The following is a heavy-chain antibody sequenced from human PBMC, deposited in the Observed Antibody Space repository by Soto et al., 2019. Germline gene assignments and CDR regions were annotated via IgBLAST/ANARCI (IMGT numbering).Heavy chain of an antibody. Sequence: TLSLTCTVSAASFSKYYWTWIRQPPGKGLEWIGYIYFNGNTKYNPSLEGRLTISIDTSKKEFSLKLTSVTAADAAVYYCASVTFGGIVLAHWGQGTLVTVSS. CDR1: AASFSKYY. CDR3: ASVTFGGIVLAH. D-gene: IGHD3-16*01. V-gene: IGHV4-59*01. J-gene: IGHJ4*02. CDR2: IYFNGNT.